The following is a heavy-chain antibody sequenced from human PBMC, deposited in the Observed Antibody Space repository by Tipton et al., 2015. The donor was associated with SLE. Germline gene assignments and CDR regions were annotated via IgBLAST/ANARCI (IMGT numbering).Heavy chain of an antibody. V-gene: IGHV3-21*01. CDR2: ISSRSTYI. J-gene: IGHJ6*03. Sequence: QLVQSGPEVKKPGASVKVSCKASGYMFTTYDIIWVRQAPGKGQEWVSFISSRSTYIYYADSIKGRFTISRDNAKNSLYLQMNSLRVEDTAVYFCARVGDYYYDMDVWGKGTSVTVSS. CDR3: ARVGDYYYDMDV. CDR1: GYMFTTYD.